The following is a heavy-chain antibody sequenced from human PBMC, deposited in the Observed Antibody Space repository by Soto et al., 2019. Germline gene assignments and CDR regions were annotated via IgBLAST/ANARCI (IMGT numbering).Heavy chain of an antibody. CDR2: ISGSGGST. V-gene: IGHV3-23*01. CDR3: AKHYCGGDSYPVMGNWSDS. D-gene: IGHD2-21*02. CDR1: GFTFSSYA. J-gene: IGHJ5*01. Sequence: GGSLSLSCAASGFTFSSYAMSWVRQAPGKGLEWVSAISGSGGSTYYADSVKGRFTISRDNSKKTLYLQMNSLRAEDTAVYYCAKHYCGGDSYPVMGNWSDSWGPGTRVTVSS.